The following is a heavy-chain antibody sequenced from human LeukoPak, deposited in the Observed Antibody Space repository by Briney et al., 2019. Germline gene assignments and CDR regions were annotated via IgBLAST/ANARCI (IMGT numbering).Heavy chain of an antibody. CDR2: INPSGST. CDR3: ARRSGSYSL. V-gene: IGHV4-34*01. Sequence: PSETLSLTCAVYGGSFSGYYWSWIRQPPGKGLEWIGEINPSGSTNYNPSLKSRVTLSIDTSKRQFSLKLSSVTAADTAVYYCARRSGSYSLWGQGTLVTVSS. CDR1: GGSFSGYY. J-gene: IGHJ4*02. D-gene: IGHD3-10*01.